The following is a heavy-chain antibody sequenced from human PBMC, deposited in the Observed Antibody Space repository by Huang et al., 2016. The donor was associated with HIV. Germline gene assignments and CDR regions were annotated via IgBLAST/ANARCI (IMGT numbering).Heavy chain of an antibody. D-gene: IGHD2-8*01. Sequence: VQLVESGGGLVQPGWSLRLSCAASGFAFSQYAVHWVGQSPGKGLEWVSCIGGNSGDIAYAASVRGRFVISRDNAKKSLYLKMNGLRLEDTALYFCVIMDDYFDYWGQGVLVGVSS. CDR3: VIMDDYFDY. CDR2: IGGNSGDI. J-gene: IGHJ4*02. V-gene: IGHV3-9*01. CDR1: GFAFSQYA.